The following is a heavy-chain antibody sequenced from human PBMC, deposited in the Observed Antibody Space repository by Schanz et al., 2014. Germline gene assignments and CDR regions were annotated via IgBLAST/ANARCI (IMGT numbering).Heavy chain of an antibody. V-gene: IGHV3-9*01. J-gene: IGHJ4*02. CDR2: ISWNSGSV. D-gene: IGHD3-3*01. Sequence: EVQLVESGGGLVQPGRSLRLSCAASGFTFDNYAMHWVRQAPGKGLEWVSSISWNSGSVAYVDSVKGRFTISRDNAKNSLYLQMNSMRAEDTAGEDVARDKGGYYPFDYWGQGTLVTVSS. CDR1: GFTFDNYA. CDR3: ARDKGGYYPFDY.